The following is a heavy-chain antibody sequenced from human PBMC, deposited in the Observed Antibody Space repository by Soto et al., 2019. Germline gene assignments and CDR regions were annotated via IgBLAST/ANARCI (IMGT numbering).Heavy chain of an antibody. J-gene: IGHJ4*02. CDR1: GFTFSTYW. D-gene: IGHD6-19*01. Sequence: GVSLRLSCAASGFTFSTYWMHWVRQAPGKGLVWVSRMDSDGTTTDYADSVKGRFTISRDNAKSTLYLQMNGLRAEDTAVYFCVRGTSGWPGMDYWGQGTLVTVSS. CDR2: MDSDGTTT. V-gene: IGHV3-74*01. CDR3: VRGTSGWPGMDY.